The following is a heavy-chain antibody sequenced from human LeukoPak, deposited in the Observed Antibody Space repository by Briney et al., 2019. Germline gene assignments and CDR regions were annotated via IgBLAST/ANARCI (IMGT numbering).Heavy chain of an antibody. CDR1: GYTFSGYF. Sequence: ASVKVSCKASGYTFSGYFLHWVRQAPGQGLEWMGWVNPNSGGTYYTENFQDRVIVTRDTSISTAYMELSRLRSDDTALYYCARGGVGTSGYDRFDSWGQGTLVTVSS. CDR3: ARGGVGTSGYDRFDS. V-gene: IGHV1-2*02. CDR2: VNPNSGGT. J-gene: IGHJ4*02. D-gene: IGHD5-12*01.